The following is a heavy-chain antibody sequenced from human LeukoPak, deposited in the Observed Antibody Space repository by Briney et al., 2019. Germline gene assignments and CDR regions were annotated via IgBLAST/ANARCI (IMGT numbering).Heavy chain of an antibody. CDR3: ARRKERSSYGQGYYFDY. Sequence: SETLSLTCTVSGGSISSSGFYWGWIRQPPGEGLEWIGSMYYSGSTYYNPSLKSRFTISVDTSKNQFSLKLSSVTVADTAVYYCARRKERSSYGQGYYFDYWGQGTLVAVSS. V-gene: IGHV4-39*01. J-gene: IGHJ4*02. D-gene: IGHD5-18*01. CDR2: MYYSGST. CDR1: GGSISSSGFY.